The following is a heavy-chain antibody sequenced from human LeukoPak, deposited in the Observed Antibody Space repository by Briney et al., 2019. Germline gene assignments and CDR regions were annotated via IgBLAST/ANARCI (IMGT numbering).Heavy chain of an antibody. CDR2: ISGSGGST. V-gene: IGHV3-23*01. D-gene: IGHD2-15*01. Sequence: GGSLRLSCAASGFTFSSYAMSWVRQAPGKGLEWVSAISGSGGSTYYADSVKGRFAISRDNSKNTLYLQMNSLRAEDTAVYYCAKLYCSGGSCYPNYWGQGTLVTVSS. CDR1: GFTFSSYA. J-gene: IGHJ4*02. CDR3: AKLYCSGGSCYPNY.